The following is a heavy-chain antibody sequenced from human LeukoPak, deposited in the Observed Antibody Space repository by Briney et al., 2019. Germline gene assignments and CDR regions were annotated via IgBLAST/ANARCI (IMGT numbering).Heavy chain of an antibody. J-gene: IGHJ4*02. CDR3: AKDMTYSGYESYDDY. Sequence: GGSLRLSCAASGFTFDDYAMHWVRQAPGKGLEWVSGISWNSGSIGYADSVKGRFTISRDNAKNSLYLQMNSLRAEDTAVYYCAKDMTYSGYESYDDYWGQGILVTVSS. CDR1: GFTFDDYA. D-gene: IGHD5-12*01. CDR2: ISWNSGSI. V-gene: IGHV3-9*01.